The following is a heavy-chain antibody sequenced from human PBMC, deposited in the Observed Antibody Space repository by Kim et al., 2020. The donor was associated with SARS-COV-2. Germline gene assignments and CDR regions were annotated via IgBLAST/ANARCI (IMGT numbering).Heavy chain of an antibody. CDR1: GGSISSSSYY. V-gene: IGHV4-39*01. D-gene: IGHD3-22*01. CDR2: IYYSGST. CDR3: ASTPYYYDSSGYYDLFDAFDI. J-gene: IGHJ3*02. Sequence: SETLSLTCTVSGGSISSSSYYWGWIRQPPGKGLEWIGSIYYSGSTYYNPSLKSRVTISVDTSKNQFSLKLSSVTAADTAVYYCASTPYYYDSSGYYDLFDAFDIWGQGTMVTVSS.